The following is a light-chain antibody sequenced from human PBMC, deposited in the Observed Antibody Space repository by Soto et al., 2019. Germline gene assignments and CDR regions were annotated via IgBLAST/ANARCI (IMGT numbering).Light chain of an antibody. J-gene: IGLJ1*01. CDR2: TND. V-gene: IGLV1-44*01. Sequence: QSVLTQPPSASGTPGQRFTISCSGSSSNIGSKTVNWYQQLPGTAPKLLIYTNDQRPSGVPDRFSGSKSGTSASLAIRGLQSEDEADYYCAAWDDSLNGYVFGTGTKLTVL. CDR1: SSNIGSKT. CDR3: AAWDDSLNGYV.